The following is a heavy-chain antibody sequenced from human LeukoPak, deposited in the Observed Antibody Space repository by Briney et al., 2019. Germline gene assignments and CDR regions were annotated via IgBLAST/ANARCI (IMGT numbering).Heavy chain of an antibody. D-gene: IGHD3-10*01. CDR2: IYYSGST. CDR3: AFRTSTNYYGSGSSGV. V-gene: IGHV4-39*07. CDR1: GGSISSSSYY. J-gene: IGHJ4*02. Sequence: SETLSLTCTVSGGSISSSSYYWGWIRQPPGKGLEWIGSIYYSGSTYYNPSLKSRVTISVDKSKNQFSLKLSSVTAADTAVYYCAFRTSTNYYGSGSSGVWGQGTLVTVSS.